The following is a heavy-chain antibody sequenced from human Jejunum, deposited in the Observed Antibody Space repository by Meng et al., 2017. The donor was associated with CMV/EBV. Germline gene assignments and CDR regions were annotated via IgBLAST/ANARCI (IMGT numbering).Heavy chain of an antibody. CDR3: SRGPYYYESSGYYGGQSNWFDP. D-gene: IGHD3-22*01. J-gene: IGHJ5*02. V-gene: IGHV1-46*04. Sequence: MHWVRQAPGQGLEWMGIITPSSGSTTYARKLQGRVTMTRDPSTSTFYMELSSLTSEDTAVYFCSRGPYYYESSGYYGGQSNWFDPWGQGTQVTVSS. CDR2: ITPSSGST.